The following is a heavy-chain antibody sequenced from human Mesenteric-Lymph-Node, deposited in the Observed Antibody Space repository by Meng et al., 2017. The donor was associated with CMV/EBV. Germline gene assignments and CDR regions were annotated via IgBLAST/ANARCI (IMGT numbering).Heavy chain of an antibody. V-gene: IGHV3-48*03. CDR1: GFTFSIYE. CDR3: ARGPGYCSSASCYGYHYNRMDV. Sequence: GESLKISCAASGFTFSIYEMNWVRQAPGKGLEWISYISSSGGSTTYYADSVKGRFTISRDNAKNSLYLQMNSLRAEDTAVYYCARGPGYCSSASCYGYHYNRMDVWGQGTTVTVSS. CDR2: ISSSGGSTT. J-gene: IGHJ6*02. D-gene: IGHD2-2*01.